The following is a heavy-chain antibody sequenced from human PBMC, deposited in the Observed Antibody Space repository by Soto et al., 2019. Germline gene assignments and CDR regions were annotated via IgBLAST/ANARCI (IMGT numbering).Heavy chain of an antibody. V-gene: IGHV4-39*01. Sequence: KTSETLSLTCTVSGGSISSSSYYWGWIRQPPGKGLEWIGSIYYSGSTYYNPSLKSRVTISVDTSKNQFSLKLSSVTAADTAVYYCAREFRYSYFYYYYGMDVWGQGTTVTVSS. CDR2: IYYSGST. CDR1: GGSISSSSYY. CDR3: AREFRYSYFYYYYGMDV. D-gene: IGHD2-15*01. J-gene: IGHJ6*02.